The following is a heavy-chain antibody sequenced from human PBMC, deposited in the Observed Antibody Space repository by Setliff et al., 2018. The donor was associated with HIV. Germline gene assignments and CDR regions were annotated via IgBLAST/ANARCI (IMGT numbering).Heavy chain of an antibody. CDR3: ARDRRETHFNYYYGMDV. CDR1: GYFLISGYH. CDR2: VYHTGSA. D-gene: IGHD1-26*01. Sequence: PSETLSLTCNVSGYFLISGYHWGWLRQAPGKGLEWIGCVYHTGSAYYNPSLKSRLTMSVDTSKNQFSLKLRSVTAADTAVYYCARDRRETHFNYYYGMDVWGRGTTVTAP. J-gene: IGHJ6*02. V-gene: IGHV4-38-2*02.